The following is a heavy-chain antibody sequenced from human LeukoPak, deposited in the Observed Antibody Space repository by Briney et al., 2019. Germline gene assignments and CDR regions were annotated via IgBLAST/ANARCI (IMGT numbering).Heavy chain of an antibody. Sequence: PGGSLRLSCSASGFTFSTYAMHWVRQAPGKGLEYVSAISSNGISTYYADSVKGRFTISRDNSKNTLYLQMSSPRAEDTAVYYCVKDLYGWEPKSGDYWGQGTLVTVSS. J-gene: IGHJ4*02. CDR1: GFTFSTYA. CDR3: VKDLYGWEPKSGDY. V-gene: IGHV3-64D*09. CDR2: ISSNGIST. D-gene: IGHD1-26*01.